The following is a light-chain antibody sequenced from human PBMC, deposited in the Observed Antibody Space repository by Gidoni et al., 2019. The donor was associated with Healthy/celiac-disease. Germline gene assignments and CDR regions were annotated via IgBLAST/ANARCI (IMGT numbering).Light chain of an antibody. CDR3: AAWDDSLNGWV. J-gene: IGLJ3*02. V-gene: IGLV1-44*01. CDR1: NSNIGSYT. CDR2: NNN. Sequence: GTISCSGSNSNIGSYTVNWYQQLPGTAPKLLIYNNNQRPSGVPDRFSGSKSGTSASLAISGLQSEDEADYYCAAWDDSLNGWVFGGGTKLTVL.